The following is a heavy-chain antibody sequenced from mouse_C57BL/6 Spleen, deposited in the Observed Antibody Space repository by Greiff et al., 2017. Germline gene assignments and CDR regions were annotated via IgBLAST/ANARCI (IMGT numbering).Heavy chain of an antibody. CDR2: IYPGDGDT. V-gene: IGHV1-82*01. CDR1: GYAFSSSW. Sequence: QVQLQQSGPELVKPGASVKISCKASGYAFSSSWMNWVKQRPGKGLEWIGRIYPGDGDTNYNGKFKGKATLTADKSSSTAYTQLSSLTSEDSAVYFCARYYGSSYGYAMDYWGQGTSVTVSS. J-gene: IGHJ4*01. D-gene: IGHD1-1*01. CDR3: ARYYGSSYGYAMDY.